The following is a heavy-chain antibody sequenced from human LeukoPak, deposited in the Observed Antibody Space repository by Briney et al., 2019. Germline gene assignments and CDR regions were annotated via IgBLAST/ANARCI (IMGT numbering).Heavy chain of an antibody. J-gene: IGHJ4*02. CDR2: IYYSGST. CDR1: GGYISSSSYY. V-gene: IGHV4-39*01. Sequence: SETLSLTCTVSGGYISSSSYYWGWIRQPPGKGLEWIGSIYYSGSTFYHPSLRSRLTISVDTSKNQFSLKLSPVTAANTAVYYCARLNGLELPDWGQGTLVTVSS. CDR3: ARLNGLELPD. D-gene: IGHD1-7*01.